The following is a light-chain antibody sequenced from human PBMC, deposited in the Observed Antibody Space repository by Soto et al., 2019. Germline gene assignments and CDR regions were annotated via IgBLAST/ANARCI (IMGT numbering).Light chain of an antibody. CDR2: GAS. CDR1: RSVTNNY. CDR3: QQHGSSTIT. V-gene: IGKV3-20*01. Sequence: IVFTHSPGSLSFFPVERSTLSCGSSRSVTNNYLAWHQQKPGQTPRLLIYGASSRATGIPDRFSGSGSGTDFTLTISRLEPEDFAVYYCQQHGSSTITFGQGTRLEN. J-gene: IGKJ5*01.